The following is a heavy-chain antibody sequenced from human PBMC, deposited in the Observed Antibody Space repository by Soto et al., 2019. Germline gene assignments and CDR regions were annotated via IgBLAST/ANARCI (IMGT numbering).Heavy chain of an antibody. Sequence: VQLVQSGAEVKKPGASVKVSCQASGYTFTGYYMHWVRQAPGQGLEWMGWINPNSGGTNYAQKFDGRVTTTKDTCISTAYRELSRVRSDDTAVYYSAREYSSSSTSSRPYYYCGSYMDVWGKVPTVTVSS. CDR1: GYTFTGYY. V-gene: IGHV1-2*02. CDR3: AREYSSSSTSSRPYYYCGSYMDV. J-gene: IGHJ6*03. CDR2: INPNSGGT. D-gene: IGHD6-6*01.